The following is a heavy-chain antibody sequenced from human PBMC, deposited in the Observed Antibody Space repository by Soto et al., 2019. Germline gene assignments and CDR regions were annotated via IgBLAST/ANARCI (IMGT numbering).Heavy chain of an antibody. D-gene: IGHD2-15*01. CDR1: GYTFTTFG. V-gene: IGHV1-18*01. J-gene: IGHJ4*02. CDR3: ASAYCSRGSCYLDY. CDR2: ISTYSGNT. Sequence: QVQLVQSGGEVKKPGAAVKVSCKASGYTFTTFGIGWVRQAPGQGHERMGWISTYSGNTEYPQTLQGRVTMTIDTSASTTFLELRSLRSDDTAVYYGASAYCSRGSCYLDYWGQGAVVTVSS.